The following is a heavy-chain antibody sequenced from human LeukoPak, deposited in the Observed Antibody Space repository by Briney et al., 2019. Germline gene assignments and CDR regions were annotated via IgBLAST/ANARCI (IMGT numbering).Heavy chain of an antibody. CDR3: ARGGSDYYGSGNRPYYFDY. V-gene: IGHV4-30-4*01. Sequence: SETLSLTCTVSGGSISSYYWSWIRQPPGKGLEWIGYIYYSGSTYYNPSLKSRVTISVDTSKNQFSLKLSSVTAADTAVYYCARGGSDYYGSGNRPYYFDYWGQGTLVTVSS. J-gene: IGHJ4*02. D-gene: IGHD3-10*01. CDR2: IYYSGST. CDR1: GGSISSYY.